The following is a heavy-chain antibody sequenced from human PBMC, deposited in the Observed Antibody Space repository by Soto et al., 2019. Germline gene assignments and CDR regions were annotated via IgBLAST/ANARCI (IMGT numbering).Heavy chain of an antibody. Sequence: PGGSLRLSCAASGFTFSSYSMNWVRQAPGKGLEWVSSISSSSSYIYYADSVKGRFTISRDNAKNPLYLQMNSLRAEDTAVYYCARASGYSGYVGAFDIWGQGTMVTVSS. CDR2: ISSSSSYI. J-gene: IGHJ3*02. V-gene: IGHV3-21*01. D-gene: IGHD5-12*01. CDR3: ARASGYSGYVGAFDI. CDR1: GFTFSSYS.